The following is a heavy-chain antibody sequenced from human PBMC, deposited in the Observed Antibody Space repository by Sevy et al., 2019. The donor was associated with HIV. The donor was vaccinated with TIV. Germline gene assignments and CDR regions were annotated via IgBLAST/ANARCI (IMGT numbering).Heavy chain of an antibody. CDR3: ARRIVVDPSDAFDI. CDR2: IYTSGST. V-gene: IGHV4-4*07. Sequence: SETLSLTCTVSGGSISSYYWSWIRQPAGKGLEWIGRIYTSGSTNYNPSLKSRVTMSVDTSKNQFSLKLSSVTAADTAVYYCARRIVVDPSDAFDIWGQGRMVTVSS. CDR1: GGSISSYY. D-gene: IGHD3-22*01. J-gene: IGHJ3*02.